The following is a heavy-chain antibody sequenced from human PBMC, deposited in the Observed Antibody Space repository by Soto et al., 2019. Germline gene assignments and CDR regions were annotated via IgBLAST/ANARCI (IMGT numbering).Heavy chain of an antibody. CDR2: TSIGGNT. Sequence: GGSLRLSCEASEFPFNTYAMTWFRQLPGMGLEWVSTTSIGGNTDFAESVRGRFSVSRDNSKNTLYLQMTNLRAEDAAIYFCAKDLRPGLVVPTKSGFDPWGQGTLVTVST. J-gene: IGHJ5*02. CDR1: EFPFNTYA. CDR3: AKDLRPGLVVPTKSGFDP. D-gene: IGHD3-10*01. V-gene: IGHV3-23*01.